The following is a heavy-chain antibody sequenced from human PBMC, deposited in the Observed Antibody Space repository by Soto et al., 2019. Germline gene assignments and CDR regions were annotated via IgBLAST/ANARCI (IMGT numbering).Heavy chain of an antibody. CDR1: GFTFSSYE. V-gene: IGHV3-48*03. J-gene: IGHJ4*02. D-gene: IGHD1-20*01. CDR2: ISSSGSTI. Sequence: GSLRLSCAASGFTFSSYEMNWVRQAPGKGLEWVSYISSSGSTIYYADSVKGRFTISRDNAKNSLYLQMNSLRAEDTAVYYCARGHRITGTAPLGYWGQGTLVTVSS. CDR3: ARGHRITGTAPLGY.